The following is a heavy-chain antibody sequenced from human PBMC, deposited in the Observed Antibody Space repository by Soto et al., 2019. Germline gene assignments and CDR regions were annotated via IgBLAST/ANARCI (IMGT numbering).Heavy chain of an antibody. Sequence: EVQLVESGGGLVQPGGSLRLSCAASGFTFSNYYMDWVRQAPGKGLEWVGRSKNKADSYITEYAASVKGRFSISRDASKNYLYLQMNSLKTGDTAVDYCIVWGWGIEFGAAWGQGILVSVSS. J-gene: IGHJ4*02. CDR3: IVWGWGIEFGAA. CDR2: SKNKADSYIT. V-gene: IGHV3-72*01. CDR1: GFTFSNYY. D-gene: IGHD3-16*01.